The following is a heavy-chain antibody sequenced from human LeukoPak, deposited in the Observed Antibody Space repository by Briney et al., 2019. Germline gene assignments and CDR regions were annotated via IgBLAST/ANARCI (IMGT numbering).Heavy chain of an antibody. Sequence: SETLSLTCTVSGTSISGGGYHWSWVRQHPGKGLEWIGYIFYNGNTNYNPALKSRVSISLATSANQFSLRLSSVTAADTAVYFCARVSNYALYYFDFWGQGTLVTVSS. J-gene: IGHJ4*01. CDR3: ARVSNYALYYFDF. CDR2: IFYNGNT. D-gene: IGHD4-11*01. V-gene: IGHV4-31*03. CDR1: GTSISGGGYH.